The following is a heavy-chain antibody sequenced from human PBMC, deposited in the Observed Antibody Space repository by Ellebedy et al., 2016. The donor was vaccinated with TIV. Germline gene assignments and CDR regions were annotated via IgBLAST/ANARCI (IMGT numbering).Heavy chain of an antibody. CDR2: IIPIFGTA. CDR1: GGTFSSYA. D-gene: IGHD1-26*01. V-gene: IGHV1-69*13. J-gene: IGHJ6*02. CDR3: ARRAHYYYYGMDV. Sequence: AASVKVSCKASGGTFSSYAISWVRQAPGQGLEWMGGIIPIFGTANYAQKFQGRVTITADESTSTAYMELSSLRSEDTAVYYCARRAHYYYYGMDVWGQGTTVTVSS.